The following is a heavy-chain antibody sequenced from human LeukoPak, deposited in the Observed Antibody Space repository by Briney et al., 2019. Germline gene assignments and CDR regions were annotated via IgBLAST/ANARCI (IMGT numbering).Heavy chain of an antibody. Sequence: GGSLRLSCAASGFTFRSYAMSWVRQAPGKGLEWVSGIIADFDTTYYADSVRGRFTISRDHSKNTLYLQMNSLRAEDTAIYYCAQGGTTTRYNWFDSWGQGTLVTVSS. V-gene: IGHV3-23*01. CDR2: IIADFDTT. D-gene: IGHD1-7*01. CDR1: GFTFRSYA. J-gene: IGHJ5*01. CDR3: AQGGTTTRYNWFDS.